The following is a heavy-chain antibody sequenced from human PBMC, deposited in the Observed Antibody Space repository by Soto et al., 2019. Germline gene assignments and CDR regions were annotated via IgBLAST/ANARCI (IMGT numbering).Heavy chain of an antibody. Sequence: QVQLVQSGAEVKKPGSSVKVSCKASGGTFSSYTISWVRQAPGQGLEWMGRIIPILGIANYAQKFQGRVTIIADKSTITVYMELSSVRSEDTAVYYCARDGGHIVVVTASEDDSYGMDVWGQGTTVTVSS. CDR1: GGTFSSYT. V-gene: IGHV1-69*08. D-gene: IGHD2-21*02. J-gene: IGHJ6*02. CDR3: ARDGGHIVVVTASEDDSYGMDV. CDR2: IIPILGIA.